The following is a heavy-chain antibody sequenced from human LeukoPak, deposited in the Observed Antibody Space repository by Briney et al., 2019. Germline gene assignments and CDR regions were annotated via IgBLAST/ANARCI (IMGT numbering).Heavy chain of an antibody. J-gene: IGHJ6*02. CDR2: INNDGSSA. Sequence: GGSLRLSCAASGFTFNNYWIHWVRQVPGKGLVWVSRINNDGSSASYVDSVKGRFTISRDNAKNTLFLQMNSLKAEDTAVYYCARRGTGHGMDVWGQGTTVIVSS. CDR1: GFTFNNYW. D-gene: IGHD1-1*01. CDR3: ARRGTGHGMDV. V-gene: IGHV3-74*01.